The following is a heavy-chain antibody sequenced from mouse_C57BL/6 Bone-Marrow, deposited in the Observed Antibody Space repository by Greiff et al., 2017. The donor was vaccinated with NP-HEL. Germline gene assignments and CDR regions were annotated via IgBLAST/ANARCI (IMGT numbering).Heavy chain of an antibody. CDR3: ARGGSNYRYFDV. CDR1: GYSFTGYY. Sequence: EVQLQQSGPELVKPGASVKISCKASGYSFTGYYMNWVKQSPEKSLEWIGEFNPSTGGTTYNQKFKAKATLTVDKSSSTAYMQLKSLTSEDSAVYYCARGGSNYRYFDVWGTGTTVTVSS. J-gene: IGHJ1*03. CDR2: FNPSTGGT. V-gene: IGHV1-42*01. D-gene: IGHD2-5*01.